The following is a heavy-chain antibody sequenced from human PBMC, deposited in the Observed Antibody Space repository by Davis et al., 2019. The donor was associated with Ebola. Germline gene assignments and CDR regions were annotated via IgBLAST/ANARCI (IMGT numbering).Heavy chain of an antibody. CDR2: ISAYNGNT. J-gene: IGHJ4*02. V-gene: IGHV1-18*01. Sequence: ASVKVSCKASGYTFTSYTMHWVRQAPGQRLEWMGWISAYNGNTNYAQKVQGRITMTTDTSTSTAYMELRSLRSDDTARYYCARDVRGITGPSEYWGQGTLVTVSS. CDR3: ARDVRGITGPSEY. CDR1: GYTFTSYT. D-gene: IGHD1-1*01.